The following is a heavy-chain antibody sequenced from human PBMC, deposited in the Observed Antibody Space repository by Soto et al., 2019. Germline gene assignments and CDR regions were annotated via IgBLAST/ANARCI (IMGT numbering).Heavy chain of an antibody. CDR1: GFTFNSYF. J-gene: IGHJ6*02. Sequence: GGSLRLSCTASGFTFNSYFMSWVRQAPGEGLEWISAISGGGGAKYYSDSVKGRFTISRDNSNNTQYLQMNSLRADDTAVYYCAKSLTASNFRLDVWGHGTRVTVSS. CDR3: AKSLTASNFRLDV. D-gene: IGHD7-27*01. V-gene: IGHV3-23*01. CDR2: ISGGGGAK.